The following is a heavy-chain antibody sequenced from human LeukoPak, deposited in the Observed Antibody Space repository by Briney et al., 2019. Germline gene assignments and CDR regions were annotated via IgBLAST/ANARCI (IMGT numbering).Heavy chain of an antibody. CDR2: TVVGSDNT. CDR3: AAEVGGQWLVNFDY. Sequence: SVKVSCKASGFTFTSSAVQWVRQARGQRLEWIGWTVVGSDNTNYAQKFQERVTITRDMSTSTAYMELSSLRSEDTAVYYCAAEVGGQWLVNFDYWGQGTLVTVSS. CDR1: GFTFTSSA. V-gene: IGHV1-58*01. D-gene: IGHD6-19*01. J-gene: IGHJ4*02.